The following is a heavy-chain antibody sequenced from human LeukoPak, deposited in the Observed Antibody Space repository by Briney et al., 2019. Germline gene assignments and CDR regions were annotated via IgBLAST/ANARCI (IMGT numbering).Heavy chain of an antibody. Sequence: PSETLSLTCTVPGGSISSSSYYWGWIRQPPGKGLEWIGSIYYSGSTYYNPSLKSRVTISVDTSKNQFSLKLSSVTAADTAVYYCAATYCSGGSCYSSDWYFDLWGRGTLVTVSS. D-gene: IGHD2-15*01. J-gene: IGHJ2*01. CDR2: IYYSGST. CDR1: GGSISSSSYY. CDR3: AATYCSGGSCYSSDWYFDL. V-gene: IGHV4-39*01.